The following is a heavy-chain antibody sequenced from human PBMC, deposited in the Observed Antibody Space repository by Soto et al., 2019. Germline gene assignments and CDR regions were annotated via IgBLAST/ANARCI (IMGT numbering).Heavy chain of an antibody. Sequence: TSETLSLTCVVSDYVITSGYYWGWIRQPPGKGLEWIGTVDHSGSTYYDPSLQGRVTISIDTSKNQFSLKLTSVTAADTALYYCARYFHTYSGPPIWGQGTLVTVSS. CDR3: ARYFHTYSGPPI. J-gene: IGHJ4*02. D-gene: IGHD5-12*01. CDR1: DYVITSGYY. CDR2: VDHSGST. V-gene: IGHV4-38-2*01.